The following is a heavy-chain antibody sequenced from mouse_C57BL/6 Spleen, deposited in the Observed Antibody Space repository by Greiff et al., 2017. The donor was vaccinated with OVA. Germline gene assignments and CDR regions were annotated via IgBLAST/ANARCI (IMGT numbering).Heavy chain of an antibody. CDR3: ARAYSNYYARDY. CDR1: GYTFTSYW. V-gene: IGHV1-55*01. D-gene: IGHD2-5*01. CDR2: IYPGSGST. J-gene: IGHJ4*01. Sequence: QVQLQQPGAELVKPGASVKMSCKASGYTFTSYWITWVKQSPGHGLEWIGDIYPGSGSTNYNEKFKSKATLTVDTSSSTAYMQISSLPSEDSAVYYCARAYSNYYARDYWGQGTSVTVSS.